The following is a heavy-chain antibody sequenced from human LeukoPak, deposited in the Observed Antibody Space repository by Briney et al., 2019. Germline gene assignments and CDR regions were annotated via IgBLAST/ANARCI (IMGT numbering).Heavy chain of an antibody. CDR3: AKDTEQLVRLSYDL. J-gene: IGHJ2*01. D-gene: IGHD6-13*01. CDR1: GFTFDEYA. CDR2: ISWNSGSI. Sequence: GGSLRLSSAASGFTFDEYAMRWVRQAPRKGLEWGSGISWNSGSIGYADSVKGRFTISRDNAKNALYLQMNSLRAEDTALYYCAKDTEQLVRLSYDLWGRGTLVTVSS. V-gene: IGHV3-9*01.